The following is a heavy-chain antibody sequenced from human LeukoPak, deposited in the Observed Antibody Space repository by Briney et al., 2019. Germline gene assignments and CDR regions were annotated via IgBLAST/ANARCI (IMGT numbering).Heavy chain of an antibody. Sequence: SETLSLTCTVSGGSISSYYWSWIRQHPGKGLEWIGYIYYSGSTYYNPSLKSRVTISVDTSKNQFSLKLSSVTAADTAVYYCARQKCTSTSCLTKNAFDIWGQGTMVTVSS. CDR2: IYYSGST. V-gene: IGHV4-59*06. CDR3: ARQKCTSTSCLTKNAFDI. J-gene: IGHJ3*02. CDR1: GGSISSYY. D-gene: IGHD2-2*01.